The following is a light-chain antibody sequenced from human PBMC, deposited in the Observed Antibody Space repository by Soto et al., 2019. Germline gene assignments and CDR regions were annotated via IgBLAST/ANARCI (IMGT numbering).Light chain of an antibody. Sequence: QSVLTQPPSVSAAPGQKVTISCSGSSSNIGNNIVSWYQQLPGTAPKLLIYENNKRPSGIPDRLSGSKSGTSATLGITGLQTGDEAEYYCGSWDSSLSGGVFGGGTKVTVL. CDR2: ENN. V-gene: IGLV1-51*02. CDR3: GSWDSSLSGGV. CDR1: SSNIGNNI. J-gene: IGLJ3*02.